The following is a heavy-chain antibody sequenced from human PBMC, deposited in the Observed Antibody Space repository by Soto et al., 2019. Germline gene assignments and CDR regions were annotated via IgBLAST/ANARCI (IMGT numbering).Heavy chain of an antibody. CDR3: AKDAGYGDPLPVGN. CDR1: GFTFSSYG. J-gene: IGHJ4*02. D-gene: IGHD4-17*01. Sequence: QVQLVESGGGVVQPGRSLRLSCAASGFTFSSYGMHWVRQAPGKGLEWVAVISYDGSNKYYADAVKGRFTISRDNSKNTLDLQMNSLSAEGTAVYYCAKDAGYGDPLPVGNWGQGTLVTVSS. V-gene: IGHV3-30*18. CDR2: ISYDGSNK.